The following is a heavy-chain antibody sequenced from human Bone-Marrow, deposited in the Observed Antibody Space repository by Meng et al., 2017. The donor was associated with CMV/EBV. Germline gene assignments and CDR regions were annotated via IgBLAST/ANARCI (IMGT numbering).Heavy chain of an antibody. CDR3: ARVKGIAVVGFDY. CDR2: IYYSGST. D-gene: IGHD6-19*01. V-gene: IGHV4-59*01. CDR1: GGSFSGYY. Sequence: CAVYGGSFSGYYWSWIRQHPGKGLEWIGYIYYSGSTYYNPSLKSRVTISVDTSKNQFSLKLSSVTAADTAVYYCARVKGIAVVGFDYRGQGTLVTVSS. J-gene: IGHJ4*02.